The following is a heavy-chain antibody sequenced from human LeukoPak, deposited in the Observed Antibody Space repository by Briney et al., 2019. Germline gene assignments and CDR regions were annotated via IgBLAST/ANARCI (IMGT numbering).Heavy chain of an antibody. Sequence: PSETLSPTCTVSGGSISSYYWSWIRQPAGKGLEWIGRIYTSGSTNYNPSLKSRVTISVDKSKNQFSLKLSSVTAADTAVYYCARDRSSSSAYYYYYYMDVWGKGTTVTVSS. CDR2: IYTSGST. CDR3: ARDRSSSSAYYYYYYMDV. CDR1: GGSISSYY. J-gene: IGHJ6*03. D-gene: IGHD6-6*01. V-gene: IGHV4-4*07.